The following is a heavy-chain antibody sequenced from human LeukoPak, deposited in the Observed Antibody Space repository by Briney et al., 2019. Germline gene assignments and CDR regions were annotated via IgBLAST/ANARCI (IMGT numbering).Heavy chain of an antibody. CDR1: GFTFSSYS. CDR2: ISSSSSTI. D-gene: IGHD6-13*01. CDR3: ARDGAAAVYDY. Sequence: PGGSLRLSCAASGFTFSSYSMNWVRQAPGKGLEWVSYISSSSSTIYYADSVRGRFTISRDNAKNSLYLQMNSLRAEDTAVYYCARDGAAAVYDYWGQGTLVTVSS. V-gene: IGHV3-48*01. J-gene: IGHJ4*02.